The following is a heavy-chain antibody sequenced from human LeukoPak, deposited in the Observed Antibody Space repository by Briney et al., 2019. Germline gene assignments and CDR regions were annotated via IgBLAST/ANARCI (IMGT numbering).Heavy chain of an antibody. CDR2: ISSSSSYI. CDR1: GFTFSSYS. Sequence: GGSLRLSCAASGFTFSSYSMNWVRQAPGKGLEWVSSISSSSSYIYYADSAKGRFTISRDNAKNSLYLQMNSLRAEDTAVYYCARGLVGATGAYYFDNWGQGTLATVSS. D-gene: IGHD1-26*01. CDR3: ARGLVGATGAYYFDN. J-gene: IGHJ4*02. V-gene: IGHV3-21*01.